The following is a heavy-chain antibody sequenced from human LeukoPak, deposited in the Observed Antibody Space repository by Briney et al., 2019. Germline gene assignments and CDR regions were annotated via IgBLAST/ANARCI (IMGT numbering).Heavy chain of an antibody. D-gene: IGHD6-6*01. CDR1: GFTFSSYS. J-gene: IGHJ3*02. CDR3: ATPTQQFAAFDI. Sequence: GGSLRLSCAASGFTFSSYSMNWVRQAPGKGLDWISYISSGSSTIYYADSVKGRFTISRDNAKNSLYLQMNSLRDEDTAVYYCATPTQQFAAFDIWGQGTMVTVSS. V-gene: IGHV3-48*02. CDR2: ISSGSSTI.